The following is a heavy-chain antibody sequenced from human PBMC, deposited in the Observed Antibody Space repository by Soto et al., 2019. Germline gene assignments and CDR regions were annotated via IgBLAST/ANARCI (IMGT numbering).Heavy chain of an antibody. CDR2: ISGSGIST. Sequence: PGGSLRLSFGASGFIFSSCAMNWVRQAPGKGLEWVSGISGSGISTHYEDSVKGRLTISRDNSKKTLYLQLNSLRTEETAVYYCAKARSGNSKYYLHXWGQVTLFTVSX. D-gene: IGHD3-22*01. V-gene: IGHV3-23*01. J-gene: IGHJ4*02. CDR3: AKARSGNSKYYLHX. CDR1: GFIFSSCA.